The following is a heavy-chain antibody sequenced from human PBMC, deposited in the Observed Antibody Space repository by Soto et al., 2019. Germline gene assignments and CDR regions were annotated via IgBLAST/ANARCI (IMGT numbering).Heavy chain of an antibody. CDR2: ISKSDYT. V-gene: IGHV3-21*01. CDR3: AREDSIIIPAVSDF. Sequence: GALRLACTVSVFAFNNYGINWVRQAPGKGLEWVSSISKSDYTYYSDSVTVRFTISRDNAKNSVSLQMNTLRVEDTAVYYCAREDSIIIPAVSDFWGQGTLVTVSS. J-gene: IGHJ4*02. D-gene: IGHD2-2*01. CDR1: VFAFNNYG.